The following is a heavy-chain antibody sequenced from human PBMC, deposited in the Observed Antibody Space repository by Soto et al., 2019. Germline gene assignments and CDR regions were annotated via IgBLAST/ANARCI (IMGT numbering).Heavy chain of an antibody. J-gene: IGHJ5*02. D-gene: IGHD6-13*01. CDR3: AMYQPGIAGFNWFDP. Sequence: SVKVSCKASGGTFSSYAISWVRQAPGQGLEWMGGIIPIFGTANYAQKFQGRVTITADKSTSTAYMELSSLRSEDTAVYYCAMYQPGIAGFNWFDPWGQGTLVTVSS. CDR2: IIPIFGTA. V-gene: IGHV1-69*06. CDR1: GGTFSSYA.